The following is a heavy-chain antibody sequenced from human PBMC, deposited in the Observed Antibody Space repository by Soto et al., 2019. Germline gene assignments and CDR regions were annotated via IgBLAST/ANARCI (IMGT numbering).Heavy chain of an antibody. J-gene: IGHJ6*03. D-gene: IGHD3-3*01. Sequence: PGGSLRLSCAASGFTFSNYAMNWVRQAPGEGLEWVSVITGSSGRTYYADSVKGRFTISRDNSNNTVYLQMTSLRAEDTAIYYCAKYHWSGLDLLMDYYYMDVWGKGTTVTVSS. V-gene: IGHV3-23*01. CDR1: GFTFSNYA. CDR2: ITGSSGRT. CDR3: AKYHWSGLDLLMDYYYMDV.